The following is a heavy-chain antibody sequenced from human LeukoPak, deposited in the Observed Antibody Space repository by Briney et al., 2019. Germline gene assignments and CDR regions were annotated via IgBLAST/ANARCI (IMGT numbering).Heavy chain of an antibody. D-gene: IGHD6-19*01. Sequence: GGSLRLSCAASGFTVSSNYMSWVRQAPGKGLEWVSVIYSGGSTYYADSVKGRFTISRDNSKNTLSLQMNSLRVEDTAVYYCARVNRGWSLDYWGQEPWSPSPQ. V-gene: IGHV3-53*01. CDR2: IYSGGST. CDR1: GFTVSSNY. J-gene: IGHJ4*01. CDR3: ARVNRGWSLDY.